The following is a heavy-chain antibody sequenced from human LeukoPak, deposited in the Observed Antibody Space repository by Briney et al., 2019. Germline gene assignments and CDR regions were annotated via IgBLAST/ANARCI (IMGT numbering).Heavy chain of an antibody. Sequence: SETLSLTCTVSGGSISSYYWSWIRQPPGKGLEWIGYIHYSGSTHYNPSLKSRVTISVDTSRNQVSLKLRSVTAADTAVYYCARTTEGYAGGPGYSYYYYMDVWGKGTTVTISS. CDR2: IHYSGST. D-gene: IGHD5-12*01. CDR3: ARTTEGYAGGPGYSYYYYMDV. CDR1: GGSISSYY. V-gene: IGHV4-59*01. J-gene: IGHJ6*03.